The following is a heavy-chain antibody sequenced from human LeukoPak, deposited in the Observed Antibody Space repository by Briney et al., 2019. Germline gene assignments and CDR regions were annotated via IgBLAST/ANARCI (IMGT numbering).Heavy chain of an antibody. Sequence: GGALRLSCAASGFTFSNYWMSWVRQAPGKGLEWVAHINQDGSEKYYVDFVKPRFTISRHNANTSLYLQMNSLRAEDTAVYYCARAASGNYFDYWGQGTLVTVSS. V-gene: IGHV3-7*04. CDR2: INQDGSEK. CDR3: ARAASGNYFDY. J-gene: IGHJ4*02. D-gene: IGHD1-14*01. CDR1: GFTFSNYW.